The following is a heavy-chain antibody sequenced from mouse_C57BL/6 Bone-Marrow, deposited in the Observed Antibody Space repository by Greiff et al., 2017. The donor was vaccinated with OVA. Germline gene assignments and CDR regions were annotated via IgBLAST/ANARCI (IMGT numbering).Heavy chain of an antibody. CDR2: IRNKANGYTT. Sequence: EVKLQESGGGLVQPGGSLSLSRAASGFTFTDYYMSWVRQPPGKALEWLGFIRNKANGYTTEYSASVKGRFTISRDNSQSILYLQMNALRAEDSATYYCARILIYDGYYDYAMDYWGQGTSVTVSS. V-gene: IGHV7-3*01. J-gene: IGHJ4*01. CDR3: ARILIYDGYYDYAMDY. D-gene: IGHD2-3*01. CDR1: GFTFTDYY.